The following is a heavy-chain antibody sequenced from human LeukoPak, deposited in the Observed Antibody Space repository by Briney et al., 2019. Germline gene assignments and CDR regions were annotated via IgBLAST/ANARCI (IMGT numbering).Heavy chain of an antibody. CDR3: ARAYSSSLLDY. CDR2: ISNSGGTI. Sequence: PGGSLRLSRAASGFTFSDYYMSWVRQAPGKGLEWIAYISNSGGTIYYADSVKGRFTISRDNAKNSLYLQMNSLRAEDSALYYCARAYSSSLLDYWGQGTLVTVSS. CDR1: GFTFSDYY. J-gene: IGHJ4*02. V-gene: IGHV3-11*01. D-gene: IGHD6-13*01.